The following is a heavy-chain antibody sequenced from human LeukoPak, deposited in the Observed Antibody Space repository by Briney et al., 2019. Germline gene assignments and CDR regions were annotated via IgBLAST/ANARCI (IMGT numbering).Heavy chain of an antibody. CDR1: GGTFSNYG. Sequence: SVKVSCKASGGTFSNYGISWVRQAPGQGLEWMGGIIPIFGTANYAQKLQGRVTMTTDTSTSTAYMELRSLRSDDTAVYYCARVRSRPYYYGMDVWGQGTTVTVSS. V-gene: IGHV1-69*05. CDR3: ARVRSRPYYYGMDV. CDR2: IIPIFGTA. J-gene: IGHJ6*02. D-gene: IGHD6-6*01.